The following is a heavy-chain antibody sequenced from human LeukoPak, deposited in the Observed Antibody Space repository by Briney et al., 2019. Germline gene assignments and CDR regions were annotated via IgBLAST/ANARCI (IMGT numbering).Heavy chain of an antibody. CDR2: INHSGST. V-gene: IGHV4-34*01. J-gene: IGHJ5*02. CDR1: GGSFSGYY. D-gene: IGHD3-10*01. Sequence: SETLSLTCAVYGGSFSGYYWSWIRQPPGKGLEWIGEINHSGSTNYNPSLKSRVTISVDKSKNQFSLKLSSVTAADTAVYYCARDPGRITMVRGVIARWFDPWGQGTLVTVSS. CDR3: ARDPGRITMVRGVIARWFDP.